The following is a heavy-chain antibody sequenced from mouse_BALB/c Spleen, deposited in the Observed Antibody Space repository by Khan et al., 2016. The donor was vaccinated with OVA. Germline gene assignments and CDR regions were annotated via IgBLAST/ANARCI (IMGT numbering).Heavy chain of an antibody. CDR1: GFTFSSFG. J-gene: IGHJ1*01. CDR2: ISSGSSTI. CDR3: ATYGWWD. Sequence: EVELVESGGGLVQPGGSRKLSCAASGFTFSSFGMHWVRQAPEKGLEWVAYISSGSSTIYYADTVKGRFTISRDNHKNTLFLQMTSLRSEDTAMXYCATYGWWDWGAGTTVTVSS. D-gene: IGHD1-1*01. V-gene: IGHV5-17*02.